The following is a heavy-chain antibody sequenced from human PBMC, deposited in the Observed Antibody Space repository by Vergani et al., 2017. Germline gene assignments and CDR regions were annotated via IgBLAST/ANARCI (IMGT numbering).Heavy chain of an antibody. Sequence: EVQLVESGGGLVKPGGSLRLSCAASGFTFSNAWMSWVRQAPGKGLEWVGRIKRKTYGGTTDYAAPVKGRFTISRDDSKNTLYLQMNSLKTEDTAVDYCTTEPDRIVVVPGVDYWGQGTLVTVSS. CDR2: IKRKTYGGTT. J-gene: IGHJ4*02. CDR3: TTEPDRIVVVPGVDY. D-gene: IGHD2-2*01. V-gene: IGHV3-15*01. CDR1: GFTFSNAW.